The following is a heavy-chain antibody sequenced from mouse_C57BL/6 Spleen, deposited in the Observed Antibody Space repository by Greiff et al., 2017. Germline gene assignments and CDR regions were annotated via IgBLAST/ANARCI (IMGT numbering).Heavy chain of an antibody. D-gene: IGHD1-1*01. CDR3: ARSDYGSSHWYFDV. V-gene: IGHV1-64*01. CDR1: GYTFTSYW. J-gene: IGHJ1*03. CDR2: IHPNSGST. Sequence: PGASVKLSCKASGYTFTSYWMHWVKQRPGQGLEWIGMIHPNSGSTNYNEKFKSKATLTVDKSSSTAYMQLSSLTSEDSAVYYCARSDYGSSHWYFDVWGTGTTVTVSS.